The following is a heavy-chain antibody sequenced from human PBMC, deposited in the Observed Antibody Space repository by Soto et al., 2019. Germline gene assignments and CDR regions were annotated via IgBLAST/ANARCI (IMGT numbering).Heavy chain of an antibody. Sequence: PWGSLRLSCGASGFTFSDNAMTWVRQAPGKGLEWVSSISDDGDSTYYADSVKGRFTISRDNSKITLFLQMNSLRAEDTAVYYCATGVMLDDAFDIWGQGTMVTVSS. D-gene: IGHD2-21*01. CDR1: GFTFSDNA. V-gene: IGHV3-23*01. J-gene: IGHJ3*02. CDR2: ISDDGDST. CDR3: ATGVMLDDAFDI.